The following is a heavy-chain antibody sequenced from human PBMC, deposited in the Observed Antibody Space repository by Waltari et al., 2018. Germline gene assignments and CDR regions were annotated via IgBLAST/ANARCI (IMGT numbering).Heavy chain of an antibody. CDR1: GFTFRCHG. CDR2: ISYDESNK. J-gene: IGHJ4*02. CDR3: AKVQDTDLYYFEN. D-gene: IGHD3-3*01. Sequence: QVQLVESGGGVVQPGRSLRPSCTAPGFTFRCHGMHWVRQAPGKGLEWVAVISYDESNKFYGDSVKGRFTISRDNSKNTLYLQMHSLRAEDTAVYYCAKVQDTDLYYFENWGQGTLVTVSS. V-gene: IGHV3-30*18.